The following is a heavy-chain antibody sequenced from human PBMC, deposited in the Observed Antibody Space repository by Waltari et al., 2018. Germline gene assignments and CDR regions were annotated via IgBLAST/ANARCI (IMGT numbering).Heavy chain of an antibody. V-gene: IGHV4-30-2*01. CDR2: IYHSGNT. CDR3: ARGWGNGGNWNYRGCYFDY. J-gene: IGHJ4*02. CDR1: GGSISSGGYS. D-gene: IGHD1-7*01. Sequence: QLQLQESGSGLVKPSQTLSLTCAVSGGSISSGGYSWSWIRQPPGKGLEWIGYIYHSGNTYYNPSLKSRVTISVDRSKNQFSLKLSSVTAADTAVYYCARGWGNGGNWNYRGCYFDYWGQGTLVTVSS.